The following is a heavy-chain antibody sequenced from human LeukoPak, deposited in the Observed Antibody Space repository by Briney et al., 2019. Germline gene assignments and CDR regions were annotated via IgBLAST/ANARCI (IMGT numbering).Heavy chain of an antibody. Sequence: GGSLRLSCAASGFTFDDYAMHWVRQAPGKGLEWVSVIYSGGSTYYADSVKGRFTISRDNSKNTLYLQMNSLRAEDTAVYYCARIRGYDSSGYYSGWFDPWGQGTLVTVSS. D-gene: IGHD3-22*01. CDR2: IYSGGST. CDR1: GFTFDDYA. V-gene: IGHV3-66*02. J-gene: IGHJ5*02. CDR3: ARIRGYDSSGYYSGWFDP.